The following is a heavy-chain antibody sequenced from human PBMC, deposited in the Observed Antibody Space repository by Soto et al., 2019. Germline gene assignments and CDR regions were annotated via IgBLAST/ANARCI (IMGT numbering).Heavy chain of an antibody. CDR3: ARVIPGAEAWFDP. Sequence: ASVKVSCKASGNTFTNFGVTWVRQAPGQGLEWMGGISAYTDDPNYAQKFQGRVTMTIDTSTSTAYLDLRSLTSDDTAVYYCARVIPGAEAWFDPWGQGTLVTVSS. CDR1: GNTFTNFG. D-gene: IGHD2-2*01. J-gene: IGHJ5*02. CDR2: ISAYTDDP. V-gene: IGHV1-18*01.